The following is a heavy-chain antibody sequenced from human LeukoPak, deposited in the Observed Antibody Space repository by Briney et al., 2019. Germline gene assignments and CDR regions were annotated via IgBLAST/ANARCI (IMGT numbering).Heavy chain of an antibody. D-gene: IGHD1-1*01. Sequence: QSGGSLRLSCAASGFTFSSYGMHWVRQAPGKGLEWVAFIRYDGSNKYYADSVKGRFTISRDNSKNTLYLQMNSLRAEDTAVYYCAKDFTGTTFTDAFDIWGQGTMVTVSS. CDR3: AKDFTGTTFTDAFDI. V-gene: IGHV3-30*02. CDR2: IRYDGSNK. J-gene: IGHJ3*02. CDR1: GFTFSSYG.